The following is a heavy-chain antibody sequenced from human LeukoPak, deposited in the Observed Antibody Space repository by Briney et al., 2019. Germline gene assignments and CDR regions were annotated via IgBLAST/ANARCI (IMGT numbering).Heavy chain of an antibody. J-gene: IGHJ4*02. CDR3: ARGSNYYDSSGYYFDY. CDR2: IWYDGSNK. D-gene: IGHD3-22*01. Sequence: GGSLRLSCAASGFTFSSYGMHWVRQAPGKGLEWVAVIWYDGSNKYYADSVKGRFTISRDNSKNTLYLQMNCLRAEDTAVYYCARGSNYYDSSGYYFDYWGQGTLVTVSS. V-gene: IGHV3-33*01. CDR1: GFTFSSYG.